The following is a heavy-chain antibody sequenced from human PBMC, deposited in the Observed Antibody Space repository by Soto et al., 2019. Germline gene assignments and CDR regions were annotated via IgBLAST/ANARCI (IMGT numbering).Heavy chain of an antibody. Sequence: QITLKESGPTLVKPTQTLTLTCSFSGFSLSTTGVGVGWIRQSPGKALEWLAIIYWDNDRRYSPSLKSRVTITKDTSKNQVVLTVTNMDPVDTVTYYGARSLWFGELHWGQGALVTVSS. J-gene: IGHJ4*02. D-gene: IGHD3-10*01. CDR2: IYWDNDR. CDR1: GFSLSTTGVG. CDR3: ARSLWFGELH. V-gene: IGHV2-5*02.